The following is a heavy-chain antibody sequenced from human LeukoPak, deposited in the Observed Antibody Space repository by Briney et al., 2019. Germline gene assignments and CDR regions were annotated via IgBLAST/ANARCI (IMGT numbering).Heavy chain of an antibody. V-gene: IGHV3-23*01. CDR2: IIGSAANT. CDR1: GLTVSSYA. CDR3: AKYTSGTSYRGLDQ. J-gene: IGHJ4*02. D-gene: IGHD3-10*01. Sequence: GGSLRLSCGASGLTVSSYAMSWVRQAPGKGLEWVSTIIGSAANTYHADSVKGRFTISRDDSKNTVYLQMNSLRAEDTAVYSCAKYTSGTSYRGLDQWGQGTLVTVSS.